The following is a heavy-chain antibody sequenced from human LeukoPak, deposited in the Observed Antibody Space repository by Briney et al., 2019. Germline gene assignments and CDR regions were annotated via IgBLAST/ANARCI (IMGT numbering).Heavy chain of an antibody. CDR3: ARAPPIFGVVINAFDI. J-gene: IGHJ3*02. V-gene: IGHV1-46*03. CDR1: GYTFTSYY. CDR2: INPSGGRA. D-gene: IGHD3-3*01. Sequence: ASVKVSCKASGYTFTSYYMHWVRQAPGQGLEWMGIINPSGGRASYAQKFQGRVTMTRDTSTSTVYMELSSLRSEDTAVYYCARAPPIFGVVINAFDIWGQGTMVTVSS.